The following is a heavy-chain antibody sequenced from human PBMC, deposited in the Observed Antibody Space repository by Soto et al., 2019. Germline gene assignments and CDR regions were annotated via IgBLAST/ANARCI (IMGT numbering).Heavy chain of an antibody. CDR3: VPLLFMEPGDY. J-gene: IGHJ4*02. D-gene: IGHD3-3*01. Sequence: QITLQESGPTLVKPTQTLTLTCTFSGFSLSTVGVGVGWIRQPPGKALEWLALTYWDDDNRYRPSLRHRLTITKDIYTNQVVLTLADVDAADTATYYCVPLLFMEPGDYWGQGILVTVSS. V-gene: IGHV2-5*02. CDR1: GFSLSTVGVG. CDR2: TYWDDDN.